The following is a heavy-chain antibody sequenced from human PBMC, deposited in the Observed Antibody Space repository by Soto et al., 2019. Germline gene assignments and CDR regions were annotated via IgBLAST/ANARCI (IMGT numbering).Heavy chain of an antibody. Sequence: QVQLQESGPGLVKPSQTLSLTCTVSGGSISSGGYYWSWIRQHPGKGLEWIGYIYYSGSTYYNPSLQSRDTISVDTSKNQFSLKLSSVTAADTAVYYCARALAVVPAAPEEYYYYYMDVWGKGTTVTVSS. V-gene: IGHV4-31*03. CDR1: GGSISSGGYY. D-gene: IGHD2-2*01. CDR3: ARALAVVPAAPEEYYYYYMDV. J-gene: IGHJ6*03. CDR2: IYYSGST.